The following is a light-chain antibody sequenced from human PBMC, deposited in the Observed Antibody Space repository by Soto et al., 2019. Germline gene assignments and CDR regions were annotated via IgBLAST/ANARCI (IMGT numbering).Light chain of an antibody. CDR2: GAS. CDR3: QQYGNSPIT. J-gene: IGKJ5*01. V-gene: IGKV3-20*01. Sequence: EIVLTQSPGTLSLSPGERATLSCRASQSVSSSYLAWYQQKPGQAPRLLIYGASSRATGIPDRFSGSGSGTEFTLTISRLEPEDFAVYYCQQYGNSPITFGQGTRLEIK. CDR1: QSVSSSY.